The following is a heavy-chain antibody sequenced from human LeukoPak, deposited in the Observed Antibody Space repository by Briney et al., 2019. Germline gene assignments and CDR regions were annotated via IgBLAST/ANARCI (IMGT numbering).Heavy chain of an antibody. J-gene: IGHJ4*02. CDR3: ASHGGYASPPKF. CDR1: GGSISSYY. V-gene: IGHV4-4*09. Sequence: PSETLSLTCTVSGGSISSYYWSWIRQPPGKGLEGIGYIYPSGSTNYNPSLESRVTISVDTSTNQFSLKLRSVPAADTAVYSCASHGGYASPPKFWGQGTLVTVSS. D-gene: IGHD2-2*01. CDR2: IYPSGST.